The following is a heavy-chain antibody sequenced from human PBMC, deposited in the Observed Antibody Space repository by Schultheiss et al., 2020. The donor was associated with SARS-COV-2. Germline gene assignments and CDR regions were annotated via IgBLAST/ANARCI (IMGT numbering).Heavy chain of an antibody. CDR3: VRNPGIAAAGDSGFDY. Sequence: GGSLRLSCAASGFTFSNSDMNWVRQAPGKGLEWVSGVSWNGSRTHYADSVKGRFIISRDNSRNFLYQQMNSLRPEDMAVYYCVRNPGIAAAGDSGFDYWGQGTLVTVSS. D-gene: IGHD6-13*01. J-gene: IGHJ4*02. CDR2: VSWNGSRT. CDR1: GFTFSNSD. V-gene: IGHV3-19*01.